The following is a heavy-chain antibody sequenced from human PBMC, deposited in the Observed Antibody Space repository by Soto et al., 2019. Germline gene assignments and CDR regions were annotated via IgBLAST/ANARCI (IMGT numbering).Heavy chain of an antibody. CDR1: GFTFSTYA. CDR3: ANGNTGNSSPRFNWFAP. V-gene: IGHV3-23*01. D-gene: IGHD1-26*01. Sequence: EVQLMESGGGLVQPGGSLRLSCAGSGFTFSTYAMNWVRQAPGKGLEWVSTISGAGGSAYYADSVKGRFTISRDNSKGTLYLQMNSLRAEDTAIYYCANGNTGNSSPRFNWFAPWGQGTLVTVSS. CDR2: ISGAGGSA. J-gene: IGHJ5*02.